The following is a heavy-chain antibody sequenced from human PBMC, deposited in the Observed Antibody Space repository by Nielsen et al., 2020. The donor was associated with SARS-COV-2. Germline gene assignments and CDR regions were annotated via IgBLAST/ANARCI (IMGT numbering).Heavy chain of an antibody. CDR1: GASISSYY. Sequence: SETLSLTCAVSGASISSYYWSWIRQPPGGGLEWIGYIYYTGSTNYNPSLKSRVTISLDTSENQFSLKLRSVTAADTAVYYCARGFDPWGQGTLVTVSS. V-gene: IGHV4-59*08. J-gene: IGHJ5*02. CDR2: IYYTGST. CDR3: ARGFDP.